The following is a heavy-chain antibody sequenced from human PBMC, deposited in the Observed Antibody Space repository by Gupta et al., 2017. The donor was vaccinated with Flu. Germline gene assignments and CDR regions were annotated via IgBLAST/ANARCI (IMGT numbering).Heavy chain of an antibody. V-gene: IGHV1-2*02. CDR2: INPHSGAT. J-gene: IGHJ5*02. D-gene: IGHD1-1*01. Sequence: YFMHWGRQAPGQGLEWMGYINPHSGATKCAQKFQGRVTMTRDTSTGTAYMELTRLTYDDTAVYFCARGRLSTASQLTWFDPWGQGTLVTVSS. CDR1: YF. CDR3: ARGRLSTASQLTWFDP.